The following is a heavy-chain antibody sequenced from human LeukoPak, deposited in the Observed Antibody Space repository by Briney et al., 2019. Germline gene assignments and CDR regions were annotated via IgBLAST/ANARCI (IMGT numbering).Heavy chain of an antibody. V-gene: IGHV3-64D*06. CDR2: ISPNGNSK. J-gene: IGHJ4*02. D-gene: IGHD3-10*01. CDR1: GFTFSSFA. Sequence: GGSLRLSCSASGFTFSSFAMHWVRQAPGKGLEYVSAISPNGNSKYYADSVKGRFAISRDNSKNMLYLEMSSLRPADTSVYFCVKNMVRGVILLGYFDYWGQGTLVTVSS. CDR3: VKNMVRGVILLGYFDY.